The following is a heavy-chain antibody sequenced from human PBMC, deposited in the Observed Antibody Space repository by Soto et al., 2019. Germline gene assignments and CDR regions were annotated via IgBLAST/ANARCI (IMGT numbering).Heavy chain of an antibody. CDR2: MNPNSGNT. CDR3: AKELVSGSNWFDP. V-gene: IGHV1-8*01. J-gene: IGHJ5*02. Sequence: ASVKVSCKASGYTFTSYDINWVRQATGQGLEWMGWMNPNSGNTGYAQKLQGRVTMTRNTSISTAYMELSSLRSEDTAVYYCAKELVSGSNWFDPWGQGTLVTVSS. D-gene: IGHD1-26*01. CDR1: GYTFTSYD.